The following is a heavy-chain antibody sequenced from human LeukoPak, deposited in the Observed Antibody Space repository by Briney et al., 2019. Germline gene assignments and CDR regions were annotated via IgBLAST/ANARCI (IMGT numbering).Heavy chain of an antibody. J-gene: IGHJ6*03. CDR2: IHYSGGT. D-gene: IGHD3-10*01. Sequence: SETLSLTCTVSGGSISSYYWSWIRQPPGKGPEWIGYIHYSGGTNYYPSLKSRVTISVDTSKNQFSLKLSSVTAADTAVYYCASQRITSGSYYMYVWGKGTTVTVSS. CDR1: GGSISSYY. CDR3: ASQRITSGSYYMYV. V-gene: IGHV4-59*01.